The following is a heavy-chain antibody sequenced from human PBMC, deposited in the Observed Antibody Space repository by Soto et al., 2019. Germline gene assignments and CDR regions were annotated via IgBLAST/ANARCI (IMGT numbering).Heavy chain of an antibody. CDR1: GGSLRNSV. CDR3: ARLGHPGH. V-gene: IGHV1-69*01. CDR2: VIPILGTA. J-gene: IGHJ4*02. Sequence: QVQLVQSGAEVKKPGSSVKVSCTASGGSLRNSVISWVRQAPAQRLEWMGGVIPILGTANYAQKFQGRVTMTADEATSTAYMDLSSRSPDDTAVYYSARLGHPGHWGPGTLVIVSS.